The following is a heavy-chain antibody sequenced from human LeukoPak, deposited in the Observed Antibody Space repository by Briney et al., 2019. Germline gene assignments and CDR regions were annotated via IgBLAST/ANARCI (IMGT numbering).Heavy chain of an antibody. CDR2: VSYDGSNK. D-gene: IGHD3-10*01. CDR1: GFTFSSYA. V-gene: IGHV3-30*18. CDR3: AKDTHRAYYGSGT. Sequence: GGSLRLSCAASGFTFSSYAMHWVRQAPGKGLQWLAVVSYDGSNKFYADSVKGRFTISRDNSKNTLYLQMNSLRAEDTAVYYCAKDTHRAYYGSGTWGQGTLVTVSS. J-gene: IGHJ5*02.